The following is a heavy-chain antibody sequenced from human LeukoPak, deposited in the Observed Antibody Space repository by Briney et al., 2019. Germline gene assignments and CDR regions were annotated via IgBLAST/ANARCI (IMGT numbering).Heavy chain of an antibody. V-gene: IGHV3-23*01. J-gene: IGHJ4*02. CDR1: GFTFSNYA. Sequence: GGSLRLSXAASGFTFSNYAMGWVRQTPGKGLEWVSIINNSGDTIHYTDSVRGRFTVSRDNSKNTLFLQMNSLRAEDTAVYYCVKDSYDWNQGYFDYWGQGTLVTVSS. CDR3: VKDSYDWNQGYFDY. D-gene: IGHD1-20*01. CDR2: INNSGDTI.